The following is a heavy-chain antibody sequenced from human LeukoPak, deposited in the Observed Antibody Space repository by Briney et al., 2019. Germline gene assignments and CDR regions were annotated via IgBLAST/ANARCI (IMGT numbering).Heavy chain of an antibody. Sequence: AAPAKVSSKASGNTSTNNYTPWRRKAPAQPPAGMGWINPNGGATRFAQKFQGRVSMTRDTSITTANMDLSSLRSDDTAVYYCARDRPHTSMNAFDVWGQGTLVSVSS. J-gene: IGHJ3*01. CDR1: GNTSTNNY. V-gene: IGHV1-2*02. CDR3: ARDRPHTSMNAFDV. CDR2: INPNGGAT. D-gene: IGHD1-26*01.